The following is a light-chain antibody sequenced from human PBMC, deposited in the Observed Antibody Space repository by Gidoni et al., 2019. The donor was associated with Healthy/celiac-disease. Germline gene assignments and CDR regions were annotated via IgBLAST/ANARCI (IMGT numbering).Light chain of an antibody. Sequence: VLTQSPGTLSLSPGARATLSCRASQSVSSSYLAWYQQKPGQAPRLLIYGASSRATGIPDRFSGSGSGTDFTLTISRLEPEDFAVYYCQQYGSSPWLTFGGGTKVEIK. J-gene: IGKJ4*01. CDR2: GAS. CDR3: QQYGSSPWLT. V-gene: IGKV3-20*01. CDR1: QSVSSSY.